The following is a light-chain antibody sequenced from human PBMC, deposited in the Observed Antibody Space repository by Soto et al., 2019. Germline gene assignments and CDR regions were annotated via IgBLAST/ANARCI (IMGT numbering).Light chain of an antibody. CDR1: LSLAYIDGNTY. CDR3: MQSVHSPPYT. Sequence: DVVMTQSPLFLPVTLGQPASISCRSSLSLAYIDGNTYLHWFQQRPGQSPRRLIYNLSSRDSGVPDRFSGSVSGTDFTLKISRVEAEDVGVYYCMQSVHSPPYTFGQGTKLEIK. CDR2: NLS. J-gene: IGKJ2*01. V-gene: IGKV2-30*01.